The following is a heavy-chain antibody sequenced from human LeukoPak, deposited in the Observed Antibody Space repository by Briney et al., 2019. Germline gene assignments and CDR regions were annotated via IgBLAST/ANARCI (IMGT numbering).Heavy chain of an antibody. Sequence: ASVKVSCKTSGYTFTSYSINWVRQAPGQGLEWMGWISGYNGNTNYAQKLQGRVTMTTDTSTSTAYMELRGLRADDTAVYYCARPQEEDGYNYNWAFDYWGQGTLVTVSS. J-gene: IGHJ4*02. CDR1: GYTFTSYS. V-gene: IGHV1-18*01. CDR3: ARPQEEDGYNYNWAFDY. D-gene: IGHD5-24*01. CDR2: ISGYNGNT.